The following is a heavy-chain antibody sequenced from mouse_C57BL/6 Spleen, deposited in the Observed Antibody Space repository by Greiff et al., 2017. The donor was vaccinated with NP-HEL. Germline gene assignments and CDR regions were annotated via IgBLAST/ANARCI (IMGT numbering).Heavy chain of an antibody. Sequence: EVKLQQSGPELVKPGASVKMSCKASGYTFTDYNMHWVKQSHGKSLEWIGYINPNNGGTSYNQKFKGKATLTVNKSSSTAYMELRSLTSEDSAVYYCARSYYYGPYAYWGQGTLVTVSA. CDR1: GYTFTDYN. CDR2: INPNNGGT. V-gene: IGHV1-22*01. D-gene: IGHD1-1*01. CDR3: ARSYYYGPYAY. J-gene: IGHJ3*01.